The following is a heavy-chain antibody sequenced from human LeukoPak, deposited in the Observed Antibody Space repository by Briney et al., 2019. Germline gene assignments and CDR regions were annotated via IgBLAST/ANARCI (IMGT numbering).Heavy chain of an antibody. CDR2: IRYDGSNK. J-gene: IGHJ4*02. V-gene: IGHV3-30*02. CDR1: GFTFSTYG. Sequence: PGGSLRLSCAASGFTFSTYGVHWVRQAPGKGLEWVAFIRYDGSNKYYADSVKGRFTISRDNSKNTLYLQMNSLRAEDTAVYYCAKGEVVAASIFDYWGQGTQVTVSS. CDR3: AKGEVVAASIFDY. D-gene: IGHD2-15*01.